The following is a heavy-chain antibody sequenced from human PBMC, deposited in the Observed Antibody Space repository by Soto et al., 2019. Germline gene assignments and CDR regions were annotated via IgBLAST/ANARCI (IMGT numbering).Heavy chain of an antibody. J-gene: IGHJ3*02. D-gene: IGHD2-2*01. Sequence: LRLSCAASGFTFSSYWMHWVRQAPGKGLVWVSRINSDGSSTSYADSVKGRFTISRDNAKNTLYLQMNSLRAEDTAVYYCARDFHALPYAFDIWGQGTMVTVSS. V-gene: IGHV3-74*01. CDR1: GFTFSSYW. CDR3: ARDFHALPYAFDI. CDR2: INSDGSST.